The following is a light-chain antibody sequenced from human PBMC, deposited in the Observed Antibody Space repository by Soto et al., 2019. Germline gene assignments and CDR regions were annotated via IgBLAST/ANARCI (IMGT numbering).Light chain of an antibody. CDR1: KLGDKY. CDR2: QDN. Sequence: SYELTQPPSVSVSPGQTASITCSGDKLGDKYACWYQQKPGQSPVLVIYQDNKRPSGTPERISGSNSGNTATLTISGTQAMDEADYYCQAWDGSTAVFGGGTKLTVL. J-gene: IGLJ2*01. CDR3: QAWDGSTAV. V-gene: IGLV3-1*01.